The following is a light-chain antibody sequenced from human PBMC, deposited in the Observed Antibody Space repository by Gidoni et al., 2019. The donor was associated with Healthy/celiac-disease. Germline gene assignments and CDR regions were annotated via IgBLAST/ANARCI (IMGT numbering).Light chain of an antibody. V-gene: IGKV1-39*01. Sequence: DIQMTQSPSSLSASVGDRVTSTCRASQSISSYVNWYQQKPGKAPKLLIYAASSLQSGVPSRFSGSVTGTDFTLTISSLQPKDFATYYCQQSYSTTWTFXXXTRVEIK. J-gene: IGKJ1*01. CDR1: QSISSY. CDR3: QQSYSTTWT. CDR2: AAS.